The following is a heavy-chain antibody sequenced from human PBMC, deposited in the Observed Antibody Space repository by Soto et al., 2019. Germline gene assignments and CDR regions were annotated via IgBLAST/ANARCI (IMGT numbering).Heavy chain of an antibody. J-gene: IGHJ4*02. Sequence: SETLSLTCAVSGDSISRGYHWAWIRQPPGKGLEWVASIYHTGTTYYNPSLKSRVTISVHTSKNQFSLKLNSVTAADTAVYYCARGGLQYFDYWGQGTLVTVSS. CDR3: ARGGLQYFDY. CDR2: IYHTGTT. D-gene: IGHD3-9*01. V-gene: IGHV4-38-2*01. CDR1: GDSISRGYH.